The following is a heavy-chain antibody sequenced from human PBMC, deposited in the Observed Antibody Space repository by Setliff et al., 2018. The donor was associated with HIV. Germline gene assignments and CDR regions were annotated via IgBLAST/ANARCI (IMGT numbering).Heavy chain of an antibody. CDR3: ARDFCGSSCSSGYGYFDH. Sequence: PGGSLRLSCAASEFIFSRYAIYWVRQAPGKGLEWVAVISSDGSDKYYADSVKGRFTISRDNSKNTLYLQMNSLRADDTAVYYCARDFCGSSCSSGYGYFDHWGQGTLVTVSS. CDR2: ISSDGSDK. J-gene: IGHJ4*02. D-gene: IGHD2-15*01. V-gene: IGHV3-30*07. CDR1: EFIFSRYA.